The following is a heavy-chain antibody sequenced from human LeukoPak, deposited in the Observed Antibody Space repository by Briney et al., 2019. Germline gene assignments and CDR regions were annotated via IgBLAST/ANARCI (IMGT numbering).Heavy chain of an antibody. CDR3: AKVFGHSSSWYDY. J-gene: IGHJ4*02. Sequence: GGSLRLSCAASGFTFSSYGMSWVRQAPGKGLEWVSAISGSGGSTYYADSVKGRFTISRDNSKNTLYLQMNSLRAEDTAVYYCAKVFGHSSSWYDYWGQGTLVTVSS. V-gene: IGHV3-23*01. D-gene: IGHD6-13*01. CDR1: GFTFSSYG. CDR2: ISGSGGST.